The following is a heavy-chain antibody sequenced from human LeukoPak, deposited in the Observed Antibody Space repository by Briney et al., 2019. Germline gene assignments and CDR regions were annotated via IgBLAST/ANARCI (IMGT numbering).Heavy chain of an antibody. J-gene: IGHJ6*03. Sequence: SETLSLTCTVSGGSLSSYYWSWIRQPPGKGLEWIGYIYTSGSTNYNPSIKSRVTISVDTSENQFSLKLSSVTTADTAVYYCARHSPAATWYYYYYYMDVWGKGTTVTVSS. V-gene: IGHV4-4*09. D-gene: IGHD2-2*01. CDR2: IYTSGST. CDR1: GGSLSSYY. CDR3: ARHSPAATWYYYYYYMDV.